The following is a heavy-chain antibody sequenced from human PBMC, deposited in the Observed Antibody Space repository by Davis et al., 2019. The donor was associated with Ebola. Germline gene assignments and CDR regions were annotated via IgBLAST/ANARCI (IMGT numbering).Heavy chain of an antibody. D-gene: IGHD6-13*01. CDR2: ININTGNP. J-gene: IGHJ4*02. CDR3: ARGNAAAGGY. Sequence: ASVKVSCKASGYSFTTYGMNWVRQAPGQGLEWMGWININTGNPTYAQGFTGRFVFSLDTSVSTAYLQIGSLKAEDTAVYYCARGNAAAGGYWGQGTLVTVSS. V-gene: IGHV7-4-1*01. CDR1: GYSFTTYG.